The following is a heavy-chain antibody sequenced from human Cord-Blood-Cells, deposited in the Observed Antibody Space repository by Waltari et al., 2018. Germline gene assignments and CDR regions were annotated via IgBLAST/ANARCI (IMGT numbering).Heavy chain of an antibody. CDR2: IYHSGST. CDR3: ARVRYCSSTSCHNYFDY. Sequence: QVQLQESGPGLVKPSGTLSLTCAVSGGSISSSNWWSWVRQPPGKGLAWIGEIYHSGSTNYNPSLKSRVTISVDKSKNQFSLKLSSVTAADTAVYYCARVRYCSSTSCHNYFDYWGQGTLVTVSS. CDR1: GGSISSSNW. D-gene: IGHD2-2*02. V-gene: IGHV4-4*02. J-gene: IGHJ4*02.